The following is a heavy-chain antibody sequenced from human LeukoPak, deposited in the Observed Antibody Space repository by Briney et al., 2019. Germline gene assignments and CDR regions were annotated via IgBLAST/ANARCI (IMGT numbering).Heavy chain of an antibody. CDR2: IYYSGST. V-gene: IGHV4-59*01. CDR1: GGSISSYY. D-gene: IGHD3-16*01. Sequence: SETLSLTCIVSGGSISSYYWSWIRQPPGKGLEWIGYIYYSGSTNYNPSPKSRVTMSVDTSKNQFSLRLSSVTAADTAVYYCARGGGPPSNFDYWGQGTLVTVSS. CDR3: ARGGGPPSNFDY. J-gene: IGHJ4*02.